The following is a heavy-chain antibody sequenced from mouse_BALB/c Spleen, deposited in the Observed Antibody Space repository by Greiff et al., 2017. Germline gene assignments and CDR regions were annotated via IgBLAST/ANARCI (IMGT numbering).Heavy chain of an antibody. CDR1: GYTFTSYW. Sequence: QVQLQQSGAELAKPGASVKMSCKASGYTFTSYWIHWVKQRPGQGLEWIGYINPSTGYTEYNQKFKDKATLTADKSSSTAYMQLSSLTSEDSAVYYCARGYGNYVLWYFDVWGAGTTVTVSS. J-gene: IGHJ1*01. D-gene: IGHD2-10*02. CDR2: INPSTGYT. V-gene: IGHV1-7*01. CDR3: ARGYGNYVLWYFDV.